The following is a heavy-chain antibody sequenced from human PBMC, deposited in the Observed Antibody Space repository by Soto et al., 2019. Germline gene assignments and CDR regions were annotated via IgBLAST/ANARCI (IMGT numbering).Heavy chain of an antibody. CDR1: GFTFSSYA. CDR3: AYSGTPFDY. Sequence: EVQLLESGGGLVQPGGSLRLSCAASGFTFSSYAMSWVRQAPGKGLEWVSAISGSGGSTYYADSVKGRFTISRDNSKKPLYLQTNSLRAEDTAVYYCAYSGTPFDYWGQGTLVTVSS. J-gene: IGHJ4*02. D-gene: IGHD6-13*01. V-gene: IGHV3-23*01. CDR2: ISGSGGST.